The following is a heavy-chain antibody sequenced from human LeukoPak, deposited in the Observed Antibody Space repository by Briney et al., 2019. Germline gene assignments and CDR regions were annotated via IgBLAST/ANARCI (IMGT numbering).Heavy chain of an antibody. CDR3: ARGGIAARPGMKKLNWFDP. D-gene: IGHD6-6*01. V-gene: IGHV4-34*01. Sequence: SETLCLTCAVYGGSFSGYYWSWIRQPPGKGLEWIGEINHSGSTNYNPSLKSRVTISVDTSKNQFSLKLSSVTAADTAVYYCARGGIAARPGMKKLNWFDPWGQGTLVTVSS. J-gene: IGHJ5*02. CDR1: GGSFSGYY. CDR2: INHSGST.